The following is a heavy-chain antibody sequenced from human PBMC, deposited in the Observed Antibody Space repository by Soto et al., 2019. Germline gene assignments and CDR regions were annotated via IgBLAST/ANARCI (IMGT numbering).Heavy chain of an antibody. CDR1: GDSINSGDYY. V-gene: IGHV4-30-4*01. D-gene: IGHD5-18*01. CDR2: IHFSGRT. CDR3: ARDKQGFSYGYGSQYFYYHGLDA. Sequence: SETLSLTCIVSGDSINSGDYYWSWIRQPPGKGLEWIGNIHFSGRTYYSPSLKSRVTMSTDTSKNQFSLRLTYVTSADTAVYYCARDKQGFSYGYGSQYFYYHGLDAWGQGTTVTVSS. J-gene: IGHJ6*02.